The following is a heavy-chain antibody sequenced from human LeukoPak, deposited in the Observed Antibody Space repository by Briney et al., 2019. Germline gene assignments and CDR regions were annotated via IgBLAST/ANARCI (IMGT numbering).Heavy chain of an antibody. V-gene: IGHV4-61*02. Sequence: SQTLSLTCTVPGGSISSGSYYWSWIRQPAGKGLEWIGRIYTSGSTNYNPPLKSRVTISVGTSKNQFSLKLSSVTAADTAVYYCAREAPPPYYYGSGSYLFDYWGQGTLVTVSS. J-gene: IGHJ4*02. D-gene: IGHD3-10*01. CDR3: AREAPPPYYYGSGSYLFDY. CDR1: GGSISSGSYY. CDR2: IYTSGST.